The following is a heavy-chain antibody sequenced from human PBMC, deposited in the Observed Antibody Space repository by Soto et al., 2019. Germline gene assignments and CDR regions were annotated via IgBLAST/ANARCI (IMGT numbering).Heavy chain of an antibody. Sequence: PGESLKISGKGSGYSFTSYWIGWVRQMPGKGLECMGIIYPGDSDTRYSPSFQGQVTISADKSISTAYLQWSSLKASDTAMYYCARTAAAGKYYYGMDVWGQGTTVTVSS. J-gene: IGHJ6*02. CDR3: ARTAAAGKYYYGMDV. V-gene: IGHV5-51*01. CDR1: GYSFTSYW. D-gene: IGHD6-13*01. CDR2: IYPGDSDT.